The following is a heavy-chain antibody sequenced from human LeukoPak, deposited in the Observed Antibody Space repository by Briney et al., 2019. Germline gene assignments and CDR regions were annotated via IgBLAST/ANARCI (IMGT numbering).Heavy chain of an antibody. Sequence: GGSLRLSWAASGITFSSYWMHWVRQAPGKGLVWVSSINSDEGSTTYADSVKGRFTISRDSAKNTLYPQMNSLRAEDTAVYYCASRDIPDYWGQGTLVTVSS. D-gene: IGHD2-21*01. V-gene: IGHV3-74*01. CDR3: ASRDIPDY. CDR2: INSDEGST. J-gene: IGHJ4*02. CDR1: GITFSSYW.